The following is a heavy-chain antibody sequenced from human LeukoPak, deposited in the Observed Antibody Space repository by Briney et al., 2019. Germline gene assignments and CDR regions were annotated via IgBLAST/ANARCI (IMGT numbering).Heavy chain of an antibody. J-gene: IGHJ4*02. CDR1: GFTFSSYA. CDR2: ISGSGGST. CDR3: AKIATVGLWFGGLLDY. Sequence: PGGSLRLSCAASGFTFSSYAMSWVRQAPGKGLEWVSAISGSGGSTYYADSVKGRFTISRDNSKNTLYLQMNSLRAEDTAVYYCAKIATVGLWFGGLLDYWGQGTLVTVSS. D-gene: IGHD3-10*01. V-gene: IGHV3-23*01.